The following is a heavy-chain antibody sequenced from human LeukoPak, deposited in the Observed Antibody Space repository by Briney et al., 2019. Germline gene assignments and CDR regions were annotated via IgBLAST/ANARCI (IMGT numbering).Heavy chain of an antibody. J-gene: IGHJ6*03. CDR3: ARDHKGYSYGYRRGYSDYYYMDV. Sequence: PGGSLRLSCAASGFTFSNYAMNWVRQAPGKGLEWVSGISDSGGSTYYVDSVKGRFTISRDNSKKTLYLQMNSLRAEDTAVYYCARDHKGYSYGYRRGYSDYYYMDVWGKGTTVTVSS. CDR2: ISDSGGST. CDR1: GFTFSNYA. D-gene: IGHD5-18*01. V-gene: IGHV3-23*01.